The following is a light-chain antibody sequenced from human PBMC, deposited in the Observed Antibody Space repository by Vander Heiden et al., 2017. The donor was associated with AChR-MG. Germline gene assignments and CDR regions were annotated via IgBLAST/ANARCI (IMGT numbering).Light chain of an antibody. CDR2: SNN. V-gene: IGLV1-44*01. CDR1: SSNIGSNT. CDR3: AAWDDSLNGWV. Sequence: QSVLTQPPSASVPPGPRVTISCSGSSSNIGSNTVNRYQQLPGTAPKLLIYSNNQRPSGVPDRFSGSKSGTSASLAISGLQSEDEADYYCAAWDDSLNGWVFGGGTKLTVL. J-gene: IGLJ3*02.